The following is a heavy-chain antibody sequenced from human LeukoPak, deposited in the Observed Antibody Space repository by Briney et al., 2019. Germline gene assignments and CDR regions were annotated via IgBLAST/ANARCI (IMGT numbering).Heavy chain of an antibody. CDR1: GGSLSGYY. J-gene: IGHJ4*02. Sequence: PSETLSLTCAVYGGSLSGYYLSWIRQPPGKGLEWIGEINHSGSTNYNPSLKSRVTISVDTSKNQFSLKLSSVTAADTAVYYCARIPRYSSTRNYFDYWGQGTLVTVSS. CDR3: ARIPRYSSTRNYFDY. D-gene: IGHD6-13*01. CDR2: INHSGST. V-gene: IGHV4-34*01.